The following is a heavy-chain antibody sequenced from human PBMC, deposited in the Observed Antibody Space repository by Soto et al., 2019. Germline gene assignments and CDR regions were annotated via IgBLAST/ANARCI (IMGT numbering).Heavy chain of an antibody. CDR2: IKQDGSEK. CDR1: GFTFSSYW. J-gene: IGHJ6*02. Sequence: GGSLRLSCAASGFTFSSYWMSWVRQAPGKGLEWVANIKQDGSEKYYVDSVKGRFTISRDNAKNSLYLQMNSLRAEDTAVYYCARESPDAESPVRGVILFYYYGMDVWGQGTTVTVSS. CDR3: ARESPDAESPVRGVILFYYYGMDV. V-gene: IGHV3-7*01. D-gene: IGHD3-10*01.